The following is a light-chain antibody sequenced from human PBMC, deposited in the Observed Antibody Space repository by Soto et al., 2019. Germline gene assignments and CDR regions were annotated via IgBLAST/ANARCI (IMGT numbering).Light chain of an antibody. CDR2: TNT. V-gene: IGLV1-44*01. Sequence: QAVLTQPHSASGTPGQRVTISCSGSSSNVGGNPVNWYQHVPTTAPKLLIYTNTQRPSGVPDRFSGSKSGTSASLAISGLQSEDEADYYCASWDDSLNGPVFGTGTKLTVL. CDR1: SSNVGGNP. J-gene: IGLJ1*01. CDR3: ASWDDSLNGPV.